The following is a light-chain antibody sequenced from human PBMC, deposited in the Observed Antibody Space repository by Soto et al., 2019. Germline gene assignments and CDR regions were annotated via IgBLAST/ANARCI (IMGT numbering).Light chain of an antibody. CDR3: QQYNKWPLFT. J-gene: IGKJ3*01. CDR2: GAS. Sequence: EIVMTQSPATLSVSPGERATLSCRASHSVTSNLAWYQQRPGQAPRLLIYGASTRATGIPARFSSSGSGTEFSLTISSLQYEDFAVYYCQQYNKWPLFTFGPGTRVDMK. CDR1: HSVTSN. V-gene: IGKV3-15*01.